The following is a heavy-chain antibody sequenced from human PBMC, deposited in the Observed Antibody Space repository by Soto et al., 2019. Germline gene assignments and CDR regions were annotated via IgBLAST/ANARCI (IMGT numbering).Heavy chain of an antibody. CDR3: LRGHPFDY. CDR2: IKQDGSEK. CDR1: GFTFSSYW. V-gene: IGHV3-7*01. Sequence: PGGSLRLSCAASGFTFSSYWMSWVRQAPGKGLGWVANIKQDGSEKYYVDSVKGRFTTSRDKAKNSLYLQMNSLRAEDTAVYYCLRGHPFDYWGQGTLVTVSS. J-gene: IGHJ4*02.